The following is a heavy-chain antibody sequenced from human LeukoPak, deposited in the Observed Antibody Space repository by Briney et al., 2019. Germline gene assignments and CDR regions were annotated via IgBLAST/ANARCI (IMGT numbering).Heavy chain of an antibody. J-gene: IGHJ4*02. V-gene: IGHV4-39*01. CDR3: ARQIYYDRSGYFYFN. D-gene: IGHD3-22*01. Sequence: SETLSLTCTVSGGSISSSGYYWGWIRQPPGKGLECIGIMSYSGSTYYNPSLKSRVTMSVDTSKNHFSLQLSSVTAADTAVYYCARQIYYDRSGYFYFNWGQGTLVTVSS. CDR2: MSYSGST. CDR1: GGSISSSGYY.